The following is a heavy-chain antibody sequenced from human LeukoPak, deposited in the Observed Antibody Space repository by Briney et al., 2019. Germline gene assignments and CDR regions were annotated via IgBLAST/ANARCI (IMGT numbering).Heavy chain of an antibody. CDR1: GFTFSSYS. CDR2: ISSSSSYI. Sequence: PGGSLRLSCAASGFTFSSYSMNWVRQAPGKGLEWVSSISSSSSYIYYADSVKGRFTISRDNAKNSLYLQMNSLRAKDTAVYYCARAGYYGSGSYIYYYGMDVWGQGTTVTVSS. J-gene: IGHJ6*02. CDR3: ARAGYYGSGSYIYYYGMDV. D-gene: IGHD3-10*01. V-gene: IGHV3-21*01.